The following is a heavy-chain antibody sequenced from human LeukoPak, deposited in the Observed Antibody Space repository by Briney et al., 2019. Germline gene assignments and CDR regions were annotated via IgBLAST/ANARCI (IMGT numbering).Heavy chain of an antibody. CDR3: ARSGLVGAYYYYYMDV. V-gene: IGHV1-46*01. J-gene: IGHJ6*03. CDR2: INPSGGTT. D-gene: IGHD1-26*01. CDR1: GYTFTSYY. Sequence: ASVKVSCKASGYTFTSYYMHWVRQAPGQGLEWMGIINPSGGTTTYAQKFQGRVTMTRDMSTSTVYMELSSLRSEDTAVYYCARSGLVGAYYYYYMDVWGKGTTVTISS.